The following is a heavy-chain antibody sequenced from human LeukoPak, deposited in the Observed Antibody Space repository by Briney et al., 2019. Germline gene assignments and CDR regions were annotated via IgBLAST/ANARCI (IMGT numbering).Heavy chain of an antibody. CDR3: ARHLLGAAKTSSFLFDP. D-gene: IGHD2/OR15-2a*01. V-gene: IGHV4-4*09. CDR1: GGSISDYY. CDR2: IYRGGTI. Sequence: SETLSLTCSVSGGSISDYYWSWIRQPPGKGLEGIGYIYRGGTINYNPSVKSRVTMSLDTSKNQISLMLNSVTTPDTAILSFARHLLGAAKTSSFLFDPWGQGTLGPVSP. J-gene: IGHJ5*02.